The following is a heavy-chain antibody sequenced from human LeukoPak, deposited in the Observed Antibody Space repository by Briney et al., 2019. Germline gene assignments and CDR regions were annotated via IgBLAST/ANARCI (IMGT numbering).Heavy chain of an antibody. J-gene: IGHJ4*02. CDR2: IHYSGST. CDR1: GGSVTSASHY. D-gene: IGHD4-23*01. CDR3: TRHHDYGDKIDY. Sequence: SETLSLTCTVSGGSVTSASHYWAWIRQPPGKGLEWTGSIHYSGSTYYSPSLKSRLTISGDTSKSQFSLKLTFVTAADTAVYYCTRHHDYGDKIDYWGQGTLVTVSS. V-gene: IGHV4-39*01.